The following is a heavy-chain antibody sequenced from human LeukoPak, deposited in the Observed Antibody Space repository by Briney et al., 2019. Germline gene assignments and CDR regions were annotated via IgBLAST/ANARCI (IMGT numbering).Heavy chain of an antibody. CDR1: GFSFTTSW. V-gene: IGHV5-51*01. Sequence: GESLQISCQGSGFSFTTSWIGWVRQMPGKGLEWMGIIYPGDSDTRYYPSFQGQVTISADKSISTAYLQWRSLKAADTAMYYCARHLGGYPSYYFDNWGQGTLVTVSS. J-gene: IGHJ4*02. CDR3: ARHLGGYPSYYFDN. CDR2: IYPGDSDT. D-gene: IGHD3-22*01.